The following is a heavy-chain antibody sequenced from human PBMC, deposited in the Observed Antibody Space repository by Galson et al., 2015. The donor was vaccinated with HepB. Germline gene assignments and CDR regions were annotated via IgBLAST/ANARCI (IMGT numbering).Heavy chain of an antibody. J-gene: IGHJ4*02. CDR1: GFTFSSYA. Sequence: SLRLSCAASGFTFSSYAMSWVRQAPGKGLEWVSAISGSGGSTYYADSVKGRFTISRDNSKNTLYLQMNSLRAEDTAVYYCAKAIDDSSGYHYWGQETLVTVSS. D-gene: IGHD3-22*01. CDR2: ISGSGGST. V-gene: IGHV3-23*01. CDR3: AKAIDDSSGYHY.